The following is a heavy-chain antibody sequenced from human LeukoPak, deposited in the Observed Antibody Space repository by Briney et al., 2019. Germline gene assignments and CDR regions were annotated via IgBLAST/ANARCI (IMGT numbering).Heavy chain of an antibody. Sequence: ASVKVSCEASDYTFTSYGIILVRQAPGQGLEWMGWISAYNGNTNYAQKLQGRVTMTTDTSTSTAYMELRSLRSDDTAVYYCAREGRDYYDSSEWGQGTLVTVSS. CDR3: AREGRDYYDSSE. CDR2: ISAYNGNT. J-gene: IGHJ4*02. CDR1: DYTFTSYG. D-gene: IGHD3-22*01. V-gene: IGHV1-18*01.